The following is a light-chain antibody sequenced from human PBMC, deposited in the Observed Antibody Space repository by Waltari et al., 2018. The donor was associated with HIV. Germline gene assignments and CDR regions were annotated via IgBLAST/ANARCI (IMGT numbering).Light chain of an antibody. CDR3: QSYDNSLRVSYV. Sequence: QSVLTQPPSVSGAPGQRVTISCTGSSSNIGAYDVHWYQQLPGRAPKILIYANNNRPAGVPDRFSGSKSGTAASLAIAGLQIEDEGDYFCQSYDNSLRVSYVFSAGTRVTVL. CDR1: SSNIGAYD. J-gene: IGLJ1*01. CDR2: ANN. V-gene: IGLV1-40*01.